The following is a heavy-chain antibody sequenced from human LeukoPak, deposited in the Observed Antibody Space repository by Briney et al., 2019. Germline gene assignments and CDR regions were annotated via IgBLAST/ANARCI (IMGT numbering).Heavy chain of an antibody. CDR2: ISGSGGST. J-gene: IGHJ4*02. V-gene: IGHV3-23*01. Sequence: GGSLRLSCAASGFTFSSYAMSWVRQAPGKGLEWVSAISGSGGSTYYADSVKGRFTISKDYSKNTLYLQMDSLRTEDTAVYYCARRTTGSIDYWGQGTLVTVSS. D-gene: IGHD1-1*01. CDR3: ARRTTGSIDY. CDR1: GFTFSSYA.